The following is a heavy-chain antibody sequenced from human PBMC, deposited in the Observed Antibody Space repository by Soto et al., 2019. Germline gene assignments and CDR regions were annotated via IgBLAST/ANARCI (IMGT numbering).Heavy chain of an antibody. J-gene: IGHJ4*02. CDR3: AKKPRLLDS. CDR2: ISSDGRET. Sequence: GGSLRLSCAASGFTFSICWMNWVRQAPGRGLEWVAYISSDGRETNYVDSVKGRFTISRDNAKNSVFLQMNSLRAEDTAVYYCAKKPRLLDSWGQGTLVTVSS. V-gene: IGHV3-7*01. D-gene: IGHD6-6*01. CDR1: GFTFSICW.